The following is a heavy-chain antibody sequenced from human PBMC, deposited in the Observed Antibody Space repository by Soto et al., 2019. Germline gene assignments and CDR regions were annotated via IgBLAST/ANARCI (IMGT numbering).Heavy chain of an antibody. CDR1: GDSISNNY. J-gene: IGHJ4*02. CDR3: ARTQGSGVSDY. D-gene: IGHD3-3*01. Sequence: QVQLQESGPGLVKPSETLSLTCSVSGDSISNNYWSWTRQPPGKGLEWIAYISHSARTDYNPSLKSRITISLDTSKNQFSLKLSSVTAADTAVYYCARTQGSGVSDYWGQGTLLTVSS. V-gene: IGHV4-59*01. CDR2: ISHSART.